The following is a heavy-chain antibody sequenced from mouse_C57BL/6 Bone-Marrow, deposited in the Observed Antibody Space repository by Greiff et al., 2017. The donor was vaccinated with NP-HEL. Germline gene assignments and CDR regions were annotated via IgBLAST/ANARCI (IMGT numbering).Heavy chain of an antibody. V-gene: IGHV1-82*01. J-gene: IGHJ3*01. CDR2: IYPGDGDT. CDR3: ARSRWAWFAY. CDR1: GYAFSSSW. D-gene: IGHD1-1*02. Sequence: VQLVESGPELVKPGASVKISCKASGYAFSSSWMNWVKQRPGKGLEWIGRIYPGDGDTNYNGKFKGKATLTADKSSSTAYMQLSSLTSEDSAVYFCARSRWAWFAYWGQGTLVTVSA.